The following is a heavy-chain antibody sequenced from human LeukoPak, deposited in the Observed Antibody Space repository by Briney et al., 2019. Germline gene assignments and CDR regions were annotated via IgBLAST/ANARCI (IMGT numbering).Heavy chain of an antibody. V-gene: IGHV3-23*01. J-gene: IGHJ4*02. CDR1: GVTLSSYA. Sequence: GGSLRPSCAASGVTLSSYAMRWVRQAPGKGLECVSSISGSGDNTYYADSVKGRFTISRDNSKNMVYLEMNSLRVEDTAIYYCAKGFSDSTFFYWGQGTQVTVSS. D-gene: IGHD3-3*02. CDR2: ISGSGDNT. CDR3: AKGFSDSTFFY.